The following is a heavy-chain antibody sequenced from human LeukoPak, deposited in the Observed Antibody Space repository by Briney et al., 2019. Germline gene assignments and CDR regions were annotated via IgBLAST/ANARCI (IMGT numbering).Heavy chain of an antibody. V-gene: IGHV4-59*01. J-gene: IGHJ4*02. Sequence: SSETLSLTCSVSGGSISIYYWSCIRQPPEKGLEWIGYIYYSGSTSYNPSLKSRVTMSIDTSKNQFSLKVGSVTAADTAVYYCARGGSSWYADYWGQGNLVSVSS. D-gene: IGHD6-13*01. CDR1: GGSISIYY. CDR3: ARGGSSWYADY. CDR2: IYYSGST.